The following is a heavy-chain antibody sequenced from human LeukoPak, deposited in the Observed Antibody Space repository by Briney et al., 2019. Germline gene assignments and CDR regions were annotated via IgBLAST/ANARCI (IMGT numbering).Heavy chain of an antibody. CDR1: GFTFSSYE. V-gene: IGHV3-48*03. CDR2: ISSSGSTI. J-gene: IGHJ6*04. Sequence: GGSLRLSCAASGFTFSSYEMNWVRQAPGKGLEWVSYISSSGSTIYYADSAKGRFTISRDNAKNSLYLQMNSLRAEDTAVYYCARGSDPRYGMDVWGKGTTVTVSS. CDR3: ARGSDPRYGMDV.